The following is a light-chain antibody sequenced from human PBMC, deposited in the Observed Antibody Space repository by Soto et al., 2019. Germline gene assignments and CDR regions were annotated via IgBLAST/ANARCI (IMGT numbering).Light chain of an antibody. Sequence: ALAQPASVSGSPGQSITISCTGTSSDIGGYNSVSWYQQHPGKAPQLMIFDVSRRPSGVSNRFSGSMSANTASLTISGLQTEDEADYYCSSFTTSTTYVFGTGTKVTVL. J-gene: IGLJ1*01. CDR2: DVS. CDR3: SSFTTSTTYV. V-gene: IGLV2-14*03. CDR1: SSDIGGYNS.